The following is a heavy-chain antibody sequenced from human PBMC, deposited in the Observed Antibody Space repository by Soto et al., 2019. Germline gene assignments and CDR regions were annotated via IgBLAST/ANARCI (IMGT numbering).Heavy chain of an antibody. CDR2: INAGNGNT. Sequence: ASVKVSCKASGYTFTSYAMHWVRQAPGQRLEWMGWINAGNGNTKYSQKFQGRVTITRDTSASTAYMELSSLRSEDTAVYYCSIAPFDSSGYYDTFDAFDIWGQGTMVTVSS. CDR1: GYTFTSYA. J-gene: IGHJ3*02. D-gene: IGHD3-22*01. V-gene: IGHV1-3*01. CDR3: SIAPFDSSGYYDTFDAFDI.